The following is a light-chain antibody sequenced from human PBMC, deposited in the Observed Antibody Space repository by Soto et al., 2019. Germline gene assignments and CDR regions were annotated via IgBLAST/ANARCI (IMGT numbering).Light chain of an antibody. J-gene: IGKJ4*01. CDR1: QRISTF. CDR3: QQSYRLPLT. CDR2: PAS. V-gene: IGKV1-39*01. Sequence: DIQMTQSPSSLSAFVGDSVTITCHASQRISTFLNWYHQKPGKAPKLLIYPASYLKSGDPSNFSGRGSGTYCTLGIVTQQPEAFVTYFCQQSYRLPLTFGGGTKVE.